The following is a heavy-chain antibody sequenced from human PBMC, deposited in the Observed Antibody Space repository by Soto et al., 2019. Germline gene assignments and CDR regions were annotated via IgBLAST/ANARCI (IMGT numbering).Heavy chain of an antibody. CDR3: ARASPYGDYALDY. Sequence: SETLSLTCTVSGGSISSYYWIWIRQPPGKGLEWIGYISYSGSTNYNPSLKSRPTISVDTSKNQFSLKLRSVTAADTAVYYCARASPYGDYALDYWGQGTLLTVSS. CDR2: ISYSGST. V-gene: IGHV4-59*01. CDR1: GGSISSYY. D-gene: IGHD4-17*01. J-gene: IGHJ4*02.